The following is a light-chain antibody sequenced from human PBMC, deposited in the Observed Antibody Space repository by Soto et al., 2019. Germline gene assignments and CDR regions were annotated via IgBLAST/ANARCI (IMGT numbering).Light chain of an antibody. CDR1: TRDVGGYNF. CDR3: SSYTTSSTLDCV. J-gene: IGLJ1*01. CDR2: EVS. V-gene: IGLV2-14*01. Sequence: QSVLTQPASVSGSPGQSITISCTGTTRDVGGYNFVSWYQHHPGEAPQLMIYEVSNRPSGVSHRFSASKSGNTSSLTISGLQAEDEDDYYCSSYTTSSTLDCVFGTGTKLTVL.